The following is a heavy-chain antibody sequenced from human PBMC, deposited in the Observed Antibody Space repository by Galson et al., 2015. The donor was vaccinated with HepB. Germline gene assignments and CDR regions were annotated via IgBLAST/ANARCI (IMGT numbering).Heavy chain of an antibody. J-gene: IGHJ5*01. CDR3: ARVVSGGSGSYAFDS. D-gene: IGHD3-10*01. V-gene: IGHV3-21*01. Sequence: SLRLSCAASGFTFSSYSMNWVRQAPGKGLEWVSSISSSSSYIYYADSVKGRFTISRDNAKNSLYLQMNSLRAEDTAVYYCARVVSGGSGSYAFDSWGQGTLVTVSS. CDR1: GFTFSSYS. CDR2: ISSSSSYI.